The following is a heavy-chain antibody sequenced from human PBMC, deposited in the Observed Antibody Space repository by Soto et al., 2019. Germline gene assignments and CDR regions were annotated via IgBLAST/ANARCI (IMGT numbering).Heavy chain of an antibody. V-gene: IGHV1-8*01. CDR1: GYTFTSYD. D-gene: IGHD6-13*01. J-gene: IGHJ4*02. CDR3: AREGIAAAGTGYYFDY. CDR2: MNPNSGNT. Sequence: ASVKVSCKASGYTFTSYDINWVRQATGQGLEWMGWMNPNSGNTGYAQKFQGRVTMTRNTSISTAYMELSSLRSEDTAVYYCAREGIAAAGTGYYFDYWGQGTLVTVSS.